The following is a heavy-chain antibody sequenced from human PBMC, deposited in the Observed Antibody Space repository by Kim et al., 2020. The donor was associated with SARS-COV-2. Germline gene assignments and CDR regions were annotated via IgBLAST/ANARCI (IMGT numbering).Heavy chain of an antibody. CDR3: ARAPYYDSSGYHVDY. CDR2: ISYDGSNK. V-gene: IGHV3-30*04. Sequence: GGSLRLSCAASGFTFSSYAMHWVRQAPGKGLEWVAVISYDGSNKYYADSVKGRFTISRDNSKNTLYLQMNSLRAEDTAVYYCARAPYYDSSGYHVDYWGQGTLVTVSS. J-gene: IGHJ4*02. D-gene: IGHD3-22*01. CDR1: GFTFSSYA.